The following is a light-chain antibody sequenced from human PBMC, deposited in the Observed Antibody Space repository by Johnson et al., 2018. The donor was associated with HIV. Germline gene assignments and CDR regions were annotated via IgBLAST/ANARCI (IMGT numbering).Light chain of an antibody. CDR1: SSNIGNNY. CDR2: DNN. CDR3: GTWDISLSAGGV. Sequence: QSVLTQPPSVSAAPGLKVTISCSGSSSNIGNNYVSWYQQLPGTAPKLLIYDNNKRPSGIPDRFSGSKSGTSATLGITGLQTGDEADYYCGTWDISLSAGGVFGPGTKVTVL. J-gene: IGLJ1*01. V-gene: IGLV1-51*01.